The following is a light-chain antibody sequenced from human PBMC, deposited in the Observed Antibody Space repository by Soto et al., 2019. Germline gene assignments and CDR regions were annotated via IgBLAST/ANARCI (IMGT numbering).Light chain of an antibody. CDR3: AAWDDSLSGRV. CDR1: SSNIGAGYA. J-gene: IGLJ3*02. CDR2: RNN. V-gene: IGLV1-47*01. Sequence: QSVLTQPPSVSGAPGQRVAISCTGSSSNIGAGYAVHWYQQLPGTAPKLLIYRNNQRPSGVPDRFSGSKSGTSASLAISGLRSEDEADYYCAAWDDSLSGRVFGGGTKLTVL.